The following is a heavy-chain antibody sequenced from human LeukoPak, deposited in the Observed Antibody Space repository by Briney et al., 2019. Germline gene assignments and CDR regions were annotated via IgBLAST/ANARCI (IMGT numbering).Heavy chain of an antibody. Sequence: SETLSLTCAVSGHFINSGYFWGWIRQPPGRGLEWIGSIFQSGTTYYNPSLKSRVTISLDTSKNHFALNLTSVTAADTAVYFCARAEGGLRFMGRGVTITSPDYWGQGTLVTVSS. J-gene: IGHJ4*02. D-gene: IGHD3-10*01. V-gene: IGHV4-38-2*01. CDR1: GHFINSGYF. CDR2: IFQSGTT. CDR3: ARAEGGLRFMGRGVTITSPDY.